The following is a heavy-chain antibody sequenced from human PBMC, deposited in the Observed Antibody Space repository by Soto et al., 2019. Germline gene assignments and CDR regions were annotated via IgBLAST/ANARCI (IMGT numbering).Heavy chain of an antibody. CDR2: ISVKNGNT. D-gene: IGHD2-2*01. CDR3: ARVSSSIVVVPDYGMDV. J-gene: IGHJ6*02. Sequence: GASVKVSCKASGYTFISHGITWVRQAPGQGLEWMGWISVKNGNTKYAQKVQDRVTMTTDTSTSTAYLEVRSLRSDDTAVYYCARVSSSIVVVPDYGMDVWGQGTTVTVS. V-gene: IGHV1-18*04. CDR1: GYTFISHG.